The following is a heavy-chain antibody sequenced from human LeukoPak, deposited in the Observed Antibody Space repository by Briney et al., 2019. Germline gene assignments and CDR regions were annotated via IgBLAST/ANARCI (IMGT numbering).Heavy chain of an antibody. V-gene: IGHV4-59*01. J-gene: IGHJ4*01. CDR3: ARRTSSNYVDY. CDR2: IYHTGSA. D-gene: IGHD4-11*01. Sequence: SETLSLTCTVSDGSFSNYYWSWIRQSPGKGLEWIGYIYHTGSANYSPSLKSRVSISIDTSKSQFSLRLISVTAADTDAYYCARRTSSNYVDYWGQGTLVIVSS. CDR1: DGSFSNYY.